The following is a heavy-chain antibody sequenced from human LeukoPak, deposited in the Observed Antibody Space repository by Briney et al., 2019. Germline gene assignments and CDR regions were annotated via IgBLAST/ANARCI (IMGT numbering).Heavy chain of an antibody. Sequence: GGSLRLSCAASGFTFDDYAMHWVRQAPGKGLEWVSGISWNSGSIGYADSVKGRFTISRDNAKNSLYLQMNSLRAEDTALYYCAKAIREATTPGMLSGYYFDYWGQGTLVTVSS. CDR3: AKAIREATTPGMLSGYYFDY. J-gene: IGHJ4*02. CDR2: ISWNSGSI. V-gene: IGHV3-9*01. D-gene: IGHD2-8*01. CDR1: GFTFDDYA.